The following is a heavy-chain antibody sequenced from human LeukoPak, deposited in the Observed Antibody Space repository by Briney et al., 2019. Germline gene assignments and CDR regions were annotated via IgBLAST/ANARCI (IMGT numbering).Heavy chain of an antibody. V-gene: IGHV5-51*01. J-gene: IGHJ6*02. CDR3: AGQLSGWSHPDSPPDV. Sequence: GESLKISCKSSGYSFSEYWIAWSRQLPGKGLEWMGAIYPGDSDTRYRPSFQHQVTISARTSLRTADLRWSGLQASDTAVCYCAGQLSGWSHPDSPPDVWGQGTTVIVSS. D-gene: IGHD6-19*01. CDR2: IYPGDSDT. CDR1: GYSFSEYW.